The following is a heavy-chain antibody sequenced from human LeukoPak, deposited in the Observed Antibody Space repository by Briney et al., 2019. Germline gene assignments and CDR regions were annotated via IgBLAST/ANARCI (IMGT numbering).Heavy chain of an antibody. D-gene: IGHD1-1*01. J-gene: IGHJ5*02. CDR2: INTNTVYP. CDR1: GYTFTAYA. V-gene: IGHV7-4-1*02. Sequence: ASVKVSCKASGYTFTAYAMNWVRQAPGQGLEWMGWINTNTVYPTFAQGFAGRFVFSLDTSVSTAYLQISSLKAEDTAVYYCARAFHYSHSPYSPGYNYIDPWGQGTLVTVSS. CDR3: ARAFHYSHSPYSPGYNYIDP.